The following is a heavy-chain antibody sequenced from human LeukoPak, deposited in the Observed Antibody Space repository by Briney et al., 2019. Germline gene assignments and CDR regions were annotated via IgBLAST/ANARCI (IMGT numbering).Heavy chain of an antibody. CDR2: INHSGST. Sequence: PSETLSLTCAVYGGSFSGYYWSWIRQPPGKGLEWIGEINHSGSTNYNPSLKSRVTISVDTSKNQFSLKLSSVTAADTAVYYCARDPILPGATGGADYWGQGTLVTVSS. CDR3: ARDPILPGATGGADY. V-gene: IGHV4-34*01. D-gene: IGHD1-26*01. CDR1: GGSFSGYY. J-gene: IGHJ4*02.